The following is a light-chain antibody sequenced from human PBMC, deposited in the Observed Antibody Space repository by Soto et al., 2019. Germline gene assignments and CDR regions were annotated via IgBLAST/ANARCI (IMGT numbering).Light chain of an antibody. Sequence: AIRMTQSPSSLSASAGDKVTITCRARQDISSYLDWFQPKPGRPPKLLMSATSTLQSDVPSRFSGSGSATDFTLTIGCLQSEDFATYYWQQYYTYPWTFGQGTNVEIK. CDR1: QDISSY. J-gene: IGKJ1*01. V-gene: IGKV1-8*01. CDR2: ATS. CDR3: QQYYTYPWT.